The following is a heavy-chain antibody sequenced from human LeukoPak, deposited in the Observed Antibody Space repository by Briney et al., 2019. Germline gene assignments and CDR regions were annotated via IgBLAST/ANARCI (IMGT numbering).Heavy chain of an antibody. V-gene: IGHV3-74*01. CDR1: GFTFSSYG. D-gene: IGHD3-10*01. J-gene: IGHJ4*02. CDR3: ARERYYYGSGSLLDY. CDR2: INSDGSST. Sequence: GGSLRLSCAASGFTFSSYGMHWVRQAPGKGLVWVSRINSDGSSTSYADSVKGRFTISRDNAKNTLYLQMNSLRAEDTAVYYCARERYYYGSGSLLDYWGQGTLVTVSS.